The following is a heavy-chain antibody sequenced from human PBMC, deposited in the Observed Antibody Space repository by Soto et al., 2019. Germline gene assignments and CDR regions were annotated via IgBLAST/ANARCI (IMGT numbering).Heavy chain of an antibody. Sequence: ASVKVSWQASGYTFTRYGISWVRQAPGQGLEWMGWISAYNGNTNYAQKFQGRVTITADESTSTAYMELSSLRSEDTAVYYCAVDYYDSSGYPAQAYYYYYGMDVWGQGTTVTVSS. V-gene: IGHV1-18*01. CDR1: GYTFTRYG. D-gene: IGHD3-22*01. J-gene: IGHJ6*02. CDR3: AVDYYDSSGYPAQAYYYYYGMDV. CDR2: ISAYNGNT.